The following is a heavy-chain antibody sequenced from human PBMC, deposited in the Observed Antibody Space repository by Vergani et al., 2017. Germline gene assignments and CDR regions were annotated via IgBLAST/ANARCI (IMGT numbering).Heavy chain of an antibody. CDR3: ARDGYRYGMDV. V-gene: IGHV4-34*01. Sequence: QVQLQQWGAGLLKPSETLSLTCAVYGGSFSDYYWSWIRQPPGKGLEWIGEINDSGSTNYNPSLKSRVTISVDTSKNQFSLKLSSVTAADTAVYYCARDGYRYGMDVWGQGTTVTVSS. CDR2: INDSGST. CDR1: GGSFSDYY. D-gene: IGHD5-24*01. J-gene: IGHJ6*02.